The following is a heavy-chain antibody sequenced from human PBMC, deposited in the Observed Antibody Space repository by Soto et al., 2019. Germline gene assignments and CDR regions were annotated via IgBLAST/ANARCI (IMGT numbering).Heavy chain of an antibody. CDR3: ARVPTH. J-gene: IGHJ4*02. CDR2: IYYRGNT. CDR1: GGSMSPYY. Sequence: SETLSLTCTVSGGSMSPYYRGWIRQPPGKGLEWIAIIYYRGNTNYNPSFKSRVTISIDRSKNQFYLKLISVTAADTAVYYCARVPTHWGQGTLVTVSS. V-gene: IGHV4-59*12.